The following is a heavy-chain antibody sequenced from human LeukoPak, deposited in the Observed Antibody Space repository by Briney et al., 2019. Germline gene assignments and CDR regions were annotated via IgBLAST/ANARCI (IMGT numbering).Heavy chain of an antibody. V-gene: IGHV3-23*01. D-gene: IGHD2-15*01. J-gene: IGHJ4*02. CDR2: INGSGGST. CDR1: GVTFSGYA. CDR3: AKEAGYCSGRSCYFEY. Sequence: GGSLSLSCAASGVTFSGYAMSWIRQAPGKGLEWISAINGSGGSTYYAASVKGRFTIYRDNSQNTLYLQMNSLRAEDTAVYYCAKEAGYCSGRSCYFEYRGQGTLVTVSS.